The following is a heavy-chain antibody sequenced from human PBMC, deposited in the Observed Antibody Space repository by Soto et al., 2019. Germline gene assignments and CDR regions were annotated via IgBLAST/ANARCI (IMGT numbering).Heavy chain of an antibody. CDR2: IYPGDSDT. V-gene: IGHV5-51*01. Sequence: GESLKISCKGSGYSFTSYWIGWVRQMPGKGLEWMGIIYPGDSDTRYSPSFQGQVTISADKSISTASLKWSSLKASDTAMYYCSCATAAPCGGDCYSFDYWGQGTLVTVSS. CDR1: GYSFTSYW. CDR3: SCATAAPCGGDCYSFDY. J-gene: IGHJ4*02. D-gene: IGHD2-21*02.